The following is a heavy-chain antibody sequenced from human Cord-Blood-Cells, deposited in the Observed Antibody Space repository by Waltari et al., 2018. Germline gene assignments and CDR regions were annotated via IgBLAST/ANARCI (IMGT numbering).Heavy chain of an antibody. CDR1: GFTVSSNY. D-gene: IGHD6-6*01. J-gene: IGHJ3*02. CDR3: ARAPYSSSFAFDI. CDR2: IYSGGSI. V-gene: IGHV3-53*01. Sequence: EVQLVESGGGLIQPGGSLRLSCAASGFTVSSNYMSWVRQAPGKGLEWVSVIYSGGSIYYADSVKGRFTISRDNSKNTLYLQMNSLIAEDTAVYYCARAPYSSSFAFDIWGQGTMVTVSS.